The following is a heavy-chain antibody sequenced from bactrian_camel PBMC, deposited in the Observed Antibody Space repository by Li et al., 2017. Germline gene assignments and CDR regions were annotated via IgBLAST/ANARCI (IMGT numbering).Heavy chain of an antibody. J-gene: IGHJ4*01. V-gene: IGHV3S1*01. CDR1: GITSGRHC. D-gene: IGHD6*01. CDR2: IYTSKGFT. CDR3: VDDCYGSRYYLARRTNV. Sequence: QVQLVESGGGSVQAGGSLRLSCVVSGITSGRHCMAWFRQGPGKEREGVAVIYTSKGFTDYADSVKGRFTISQDNAKNNVYLEMNSLVTDDTAMYYCVDDCYGSRYYLARRTNVWGQGTQVTVS.